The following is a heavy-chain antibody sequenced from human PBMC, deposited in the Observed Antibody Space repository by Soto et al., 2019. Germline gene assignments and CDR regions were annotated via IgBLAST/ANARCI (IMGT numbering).Heavy chain of an antibody. CDR2: ISWNSGSI. V-gene: IGHV3-9*01. CDR3: AKEGGSYYYFGY. J-gene: IGHJ4*02. D-gene: IGHD1-26*01. Sequence: GGSLRLSCAASGVTFDDYAMHWVRQAPGKGLEWVSGISWNSGSIGYADSVKGRFTISRDNAKNSLYLQMHSLRAEDTAVYYCAKEGGSYYYFGYWGQGTLVTVSS. CDR1: GVTFDDYA.